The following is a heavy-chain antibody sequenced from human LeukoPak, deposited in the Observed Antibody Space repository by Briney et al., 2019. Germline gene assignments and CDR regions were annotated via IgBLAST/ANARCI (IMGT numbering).Heavy chain of an antibody. J-gene: IGHJ5*02. CDR3: AHSQQWLVFNWFDP. CDR1: GFSLSTSGVG. Sequence: ESGPTLVKPTQTLTLTCTFSGFSLSTSGVGVGWIRQPPGKALEWLALIYWNDDKRYSPSLKTRHTITKDTSKNQVVLTMTNMDPVDTATYYCAHSQQWLVFNWFDPWGQGTLVTVSS. CDR2: IYWNDDK. V-gene: IGHV2-5*01. D-gene: IGHD6-19*01.